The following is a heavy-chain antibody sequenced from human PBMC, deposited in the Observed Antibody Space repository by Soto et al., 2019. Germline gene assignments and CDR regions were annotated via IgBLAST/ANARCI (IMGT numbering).Heavy chain of an antibody. D-gene: IGHD3-9*01. Sequence: PSETLSLTCAVYGGSFSGYYWSWIRQPPGKGLEWIGEINHSGSTNYNPSLKSRVTISVDTSKNQFSLKLSSVTAADTAVYYCARGGTYYDILTGYGFDYWGQGTLVTVSS. J-gene: IGHJ4*02. CDR2: INHSGST. CDR3: ARGGTYYDILTGYGFDY. CDR1: GGSFSGYY. V-gene: IGHV4-34*01.